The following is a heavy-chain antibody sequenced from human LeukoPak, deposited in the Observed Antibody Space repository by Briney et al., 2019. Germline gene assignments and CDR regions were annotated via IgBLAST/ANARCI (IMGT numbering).Heavy chain of an antibody. CDR3: ARGPYYTSSGFDY. CDR1: GGSISPFY. Sequence: SETLSLTCTVSGGSISPFYWSWIRQPPGKGLEFIGYIYNTENSHYNPSLRGRVTLSVDMSKNQFSLNLSSVTAADTAVYYCARGPYYTSSGFDYWGQGTLATASS. D-gene: IGHD2-8*01. CDR2: IYNTENS. J-gene: IGHJ4*02. V-gene: IGHV4-59*01.